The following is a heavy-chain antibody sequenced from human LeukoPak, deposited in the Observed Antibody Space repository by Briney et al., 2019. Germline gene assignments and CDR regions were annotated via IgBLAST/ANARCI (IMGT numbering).Heavy chain of an antibody. J-gene: IGHJ5*02. CDR2: INHSGST. CDR1: GGSFSGYY. D-gene: IGHD6-13*01. V-gene: IGHV4-34*01. Sequence: PSETLSLTCAVYGGSFSGYYWSWIRQPPGKGLGWNGEINHSGSTNYNPSLKSRVTISVDTSNNQFSLKLSSGTAADTAVYYWASLGIAAAGRNWFDPWGQGTLVTVSS. CDR3: ASLGIAAAGRNWFDP.